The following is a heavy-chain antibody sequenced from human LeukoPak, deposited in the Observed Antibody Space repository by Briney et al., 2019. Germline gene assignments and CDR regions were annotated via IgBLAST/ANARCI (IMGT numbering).Heavy chain of an antibody. CDR3: ARGRRAAAGHNWFDP. D-gene: IGHD6-13*01. CDR1: GYTFTSYD. Sequence: ASVKVSCKASGYTFTSYDINWVRQATGQGLEWMGWMNPNSGNTGYAQKFQGRVTMTRNTSISKAYMELSSLRSEDTAVYYCARGRRAAAGHNWFDPWGQGTLVTVSS. CDR2: MNPNSGNT. J-gene: IGHJ5*02. V-gene: IGHV1-8*01.